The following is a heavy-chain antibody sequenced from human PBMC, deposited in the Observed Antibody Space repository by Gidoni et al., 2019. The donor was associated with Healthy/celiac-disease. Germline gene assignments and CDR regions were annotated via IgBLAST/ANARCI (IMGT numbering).Heavy chain of an antibody. Sequence: EVQLVESGGGLVQPGGSLRLSCAASGFTFSYSLMHWVRQAPGKGLVWVSRINNDVITTTYADSVKGRFTISRDNAKNTLYLQMNSLRAEDTAVYYCARGYYDSSGPWGAFDIWGQGTMVTVSS. CDR3: ARGYYDSSGPWGAFDI. CDR1: GFTFSYSL. V-gene: IGHV3-74*01. D-gene: IGHD3-22*01. J-gene: IGHJ3*02. CDR2: INNDVITT.